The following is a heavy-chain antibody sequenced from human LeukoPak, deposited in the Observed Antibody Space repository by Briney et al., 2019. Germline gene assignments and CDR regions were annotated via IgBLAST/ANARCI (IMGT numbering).Heavy chain of an antibody. D-gene: IGHD5-18*01. CDR3: ARDLSGYSYGPYYYGMDV. J-gene: IGHJ6*02. CDR1: GFTFSSYG. CDR2: IWYDGSNK. V-gene: IGHV3-33*01. Sequence: GGSLRLSCAASGFTFSSYGMHWVRQAPGKGLEWVAVIWYDGSNKYYADSVKGRFTISRDNSKNTLYLQMNSLRAEDTAVYYCARDLSGYSYGPYYYGMDVWGQGTTVTVSS.